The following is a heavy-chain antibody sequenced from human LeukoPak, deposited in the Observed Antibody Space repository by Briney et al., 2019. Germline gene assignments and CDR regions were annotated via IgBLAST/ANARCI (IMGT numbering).Heavy chain of an antibody. CDR3: ARAGGPEGWFDP. CDR2: IWYDGINK. J-gene: IGHJ5*02. CDR1: GFTFRSNG. Sequence: GGSLRLSCAASGFTFRSNGMHWVRQAPGKGLEWVAVIWYDGINKYYGDSVKGRFTISRDNSKNTLYLQMNSLRAEDTAVYYCARAGGPEGWFDPWGQGTLVTVSS. V-gene: IGHV3-33*01. D-gene: IGHD3-10*01.